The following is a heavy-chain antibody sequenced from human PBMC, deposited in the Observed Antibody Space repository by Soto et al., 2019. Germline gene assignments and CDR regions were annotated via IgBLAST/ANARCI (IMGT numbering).Heavy chain of an antibody. CDR3: ARHGYSGFDWPFDY. CDR2: IFPNHSDT. J-gene: IGHJ4*02. CDR1: GYTFTNSL. Sequence: GESLKISCKAAGYTFTNSLLGWVRQLPGKGLEWMGIIFPNHSDTRYSPSFQGQVTMSADKSISTAYLQWSSLKASDTAMYYCARHGYSGFDWPFDYWGQGTLVTVSS. V-gene: IGHV5-51*01. D-gene: IGHD5-12*01.